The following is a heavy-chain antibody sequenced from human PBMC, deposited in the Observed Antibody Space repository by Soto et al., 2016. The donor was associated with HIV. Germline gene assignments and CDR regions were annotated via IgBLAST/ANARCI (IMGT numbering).Heavy chain of an antibody. J-gene: IGHJ6*02. Sequence: EVQLLESGGGLVQPGGSLRLSCATSGFTLRNYAMSWVRQAPGMGLEWVSGFSASGDSSYYADSVKGRFTISRDNSKKTLYLQMNSLRAEDTAVYYCAKQDTMVVDLGGMDVVGPRATVTVSS. V-gene: IGHV3-23*01. D-gene: IGHD2-15*01. CDR1: GFTLRNYA. CDR3: AKQDTMVVDLGGMDV. CDR2: FSASGDSS.